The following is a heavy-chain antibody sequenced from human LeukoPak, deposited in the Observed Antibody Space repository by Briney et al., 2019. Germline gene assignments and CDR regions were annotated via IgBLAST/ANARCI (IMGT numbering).Heavy chain of an antibody. Sequence: GGSLRLSCAASGFTFSSYSMNWVRQAPGKGLEWVSSISSSSSYIYYADSVKGRFTISRDNAKNSLYLQMNSLRAEDTAVYYCARDDYVWGSYRFDYWGQGTLVTVSS. J-gene: IGHJ4*02. V-gene: IGHV3-21*01. D-gene: IGHD3-16*02. CDR2: ISSSSSYI. CDR3: ARDDYVWGSYRFDY. CDR1: GFTFSSYS.